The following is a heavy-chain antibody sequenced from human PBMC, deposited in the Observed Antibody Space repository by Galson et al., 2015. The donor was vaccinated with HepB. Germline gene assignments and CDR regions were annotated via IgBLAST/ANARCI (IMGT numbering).Heavy chain of an antibody. Sequence: SLRLSCAASGFTFTSSGMSWVRQAPGKGLEWVATVNGNGIFTYHADSVKGRFTVSKDISENTVYLQLNSLRAEDTAVYYCARGVTTATKPGAFDIWGQGTMVTVSS. CDR3: ARGVTTATKPGAFDI. D-gene: IGHD4-11*01. J-gene: IGHJ3*02. CDR2: VNGNGIFT. V-gene: IGHV3-23*01. CDR1: GFTFTSSG.